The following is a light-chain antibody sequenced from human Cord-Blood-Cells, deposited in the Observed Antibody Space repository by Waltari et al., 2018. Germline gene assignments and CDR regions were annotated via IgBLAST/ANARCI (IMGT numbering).Light chain of an antibody. CDR3: CSYAGSSTFV. J-gene: IGLJ2*01. Sequence: QSALTQPASVSGSPGQSITISCTGTSRDVGSYNLFSWYQQHPVKAPKLMIYEGSKRPSGVSNRFSGSKSGNTSSLTISGLQAEDEADYYCCSYAGSSTFVFGGGTKLTVL. CDR2: EGS. V-gene: IGLV2-23*03. CDR1: SRDVGSYNL.